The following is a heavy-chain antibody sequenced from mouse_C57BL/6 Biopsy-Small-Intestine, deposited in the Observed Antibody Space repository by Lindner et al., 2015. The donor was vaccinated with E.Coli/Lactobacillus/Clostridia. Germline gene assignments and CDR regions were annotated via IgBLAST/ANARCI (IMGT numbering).Heavy chain of an antibody. D-gene: IGHD2-10*02. J-gene: IGHJ2*01. Sequence: VQLQESGAELARPGASVKLPCKASGYTFTSYGISWVKQRTGQGLEWIGEIYPRSGNTYYNEKFKGKATLTADKSSSTAYMQLSSLTSEDSAVYFCARLYGYYFDYWGQGTTLTVSS. V-gene: IGHV1-81*01. CDR2: IYPRSGNT. CDR3: ARLYGYYFDY. CDR1: GYTFTSYG.